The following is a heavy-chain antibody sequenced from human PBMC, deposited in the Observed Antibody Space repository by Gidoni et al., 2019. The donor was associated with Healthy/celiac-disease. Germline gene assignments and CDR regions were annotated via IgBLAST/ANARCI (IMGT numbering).Heavy chain of an antibody. CDR3: AHGDGELQH. Sequence: QVQLVESGGGVVQPGGSLRLSCAASGLTFSSYGMHWVRQAPGKGLEWGAFIRYDGSNKYYADSVKGRFTISRDNSKNTLYLQMNSLRAEDTAVYYCAHGDGELQHWGQGTLVTVSS. J-gene: IGHJ1*01. V-gene: IGHV3-30*02. CDR1: GLTFSSYG. CDR2: IRYDGSNK. D-gene: IGHD4-17*01.